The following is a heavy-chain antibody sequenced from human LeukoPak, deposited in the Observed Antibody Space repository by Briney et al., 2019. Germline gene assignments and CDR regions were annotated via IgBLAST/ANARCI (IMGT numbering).Heavy chain of an antibody. CDR3: AKDLQHLVRTLSFDY. V-gene: IGHV3-74*01. CDR2: INSDGSST. Sequence: GGSLRLSCAASGFTFSSYWMHWVRQAPGKGLVWVSRINSDGSSTSYADSAKGRFTISRDNAENTLYLQMNSLRAEDTAVYYCAKDLQHLVRTLSFDYWGQGTLVTVSS. CDR1: GFTFSSYW. D-gene: IGHD6-13*01. J-gene: IGHJ4*02.